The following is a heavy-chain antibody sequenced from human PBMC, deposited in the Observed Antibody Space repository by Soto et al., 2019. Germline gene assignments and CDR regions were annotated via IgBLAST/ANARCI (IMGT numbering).Heavy chain of an antibody. CDR3: ARGRVDASLGRHPPLHCYVMDG. J-gene: IGHJ6*02. D-gene: IGHD5-12*01. Sequence: QAQLVQSGDEVKEPGASVKVSCKTSGYTFTSYGVSWVRQAPGQGLEWMGWISPYNGNRNYAQKFQGRVSMTTVVSTRTAYMVVRSLRSDDTAVFYCARGRVDASLGRHPPLHCYVMDGWGQGTTVSVYS. V-gene: IGHV1-18*01. CDR1: GYTFTSYG. CDR2: ISPYNGNR.